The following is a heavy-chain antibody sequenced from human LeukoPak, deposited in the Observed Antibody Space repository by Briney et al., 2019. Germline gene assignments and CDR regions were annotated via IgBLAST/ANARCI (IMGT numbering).Heavy chain of an antibody. V-gene: IGHV1-18*04. Sequence: ASVKVSCKASGYTFTGYYMHWVRQAPGQGLEWMGWISAYNGNTNYAQKLQGRVTMTTDTSTSTAYMELRSLRSDDTAVYYCARKAPYYDSDGPRWAIDIWGQGTMVIVSA. CDR2: ISAYNGNT. D-gene: IGHD3-22*01. CDR1: GYTFTGYY. J-gene: IGHJ3*02. CDR3: ARKAPYYDSDGPRWAIDI.